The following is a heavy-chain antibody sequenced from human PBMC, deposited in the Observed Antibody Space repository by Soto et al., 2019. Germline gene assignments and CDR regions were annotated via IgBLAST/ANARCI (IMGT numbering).Heavy chain of an antibody. CDR3: ARVFGSGTRDGWFDP. Sequence: QVPLEQSGADVKKPGASVKVSCKASGYTFTSYGISWVRQAPGQGLEWMGWISAYNGNTNYAQKFQGRVLMTRDTSTSAAYLELRSLRSDDTAVYYCARVFGSGTRDGWFDPWGQGTLVTVSS. D-gene: IGHD3-10*01. V-gene: IGHV1-18*04. CDR1: GYTFTSYG. J-gene: IGHJ5*02. CDR2: ISAYNGNT.